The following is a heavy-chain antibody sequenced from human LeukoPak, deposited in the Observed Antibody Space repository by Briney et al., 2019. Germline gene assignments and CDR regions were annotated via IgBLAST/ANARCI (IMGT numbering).Heavy chain of an antibody. V-gene: IGHV3-49*04. CDR3: TINYYNGSLYEDY. Sequence: EPGESLRLSCRGSGLSFGGDAVSWVRQAPGKGLEWVGFIRDKVSGGTTEYVASVRGRFTISRDDSRSIAYLQMTRLKTEDTAVYYCTINYYNGSLYEDYWGQGTLVTVSS. D-gene: IGHD3-22*01. CDR2: IRDKVSGGTT. CDR1: GLSFGGDA. J-gene: IGHJ4*02.